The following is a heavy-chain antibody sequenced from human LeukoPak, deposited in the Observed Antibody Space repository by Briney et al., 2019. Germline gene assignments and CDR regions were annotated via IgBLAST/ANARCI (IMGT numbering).Heavy chain of an antibody. CDR2: ISYDGSNK. Sequence: GGSLRLSCAASGFTFSSYAMHWVRQAPGKGLEWVAVISYDGSNKYYADSVKGRFTISRDNSKNTLYLQMNSLRAEDTAVYYCVAVAGHTTYYYYMDVWGKGTTVTIS. V-gene: IGHV3-30*04. J-gene: IGHJ6*03. CDR3: VAVAGHTTYYYYMDV. CDR1: GFTFSSYA. D-gene: IGHD6-19*01.